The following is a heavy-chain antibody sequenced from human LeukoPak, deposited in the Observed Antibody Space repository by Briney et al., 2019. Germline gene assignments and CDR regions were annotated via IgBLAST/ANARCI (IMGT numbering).Heavy chain of an antibody. CDR3: AREASIAVAPFDY. J-gene: IGHJ4*02. CDR2: ISYDGSNK. V-gene: IGHV3-30-3*01. D-gene: IGHD6-19*01. CDR1: GFTFSSYA. Sequence: GGSLRLSCAASGFTFSSYAMPWVRQAPGKGLEWVAVISYDGSNKYYADSVKGRFTISRDNSKNTLYLQMNSLRAEDTAVYYCAREASIAVAPFDYWGQGTLVTVSS.